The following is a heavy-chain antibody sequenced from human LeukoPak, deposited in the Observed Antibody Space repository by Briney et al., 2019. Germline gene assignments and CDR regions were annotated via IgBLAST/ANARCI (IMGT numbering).Heavy chain of an antibody. D-gene: IGHD6-13*01. Sequence: ASVKVSCKASGYTFTSYGISWVRQAPGQGLEWMGWINPNSGGTNYAQKFQGRVTMTRDTSISTAYIELSRLRSDDTAVYYCAREISEAAAGIDIWGQGTMVTVSS. CDR1: GYTFTSYG. CDR3: AREISEAAAGIDI. J-gene: IGHJ3*02. CDR2: INPNSGGT. V-gene: IGHV1-2*02.